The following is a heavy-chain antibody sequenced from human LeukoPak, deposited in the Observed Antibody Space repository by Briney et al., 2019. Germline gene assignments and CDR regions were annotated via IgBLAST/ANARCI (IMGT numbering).Heavy chain of an antibody. Sequence: GESLKISCKRSGYSFTSYWIGWVRQMPGKGLEWMGIIYPGDSDTRYSPSFQGQVTISADKSISTAYLQWSSLKASDTAMYYCARRVAAAGTWYGMDVWGQGTTVTVSS. V-gene: IGHV5-51*01. D-gene: IGHD6-13*01. CDR2: IYPGDSDT. CDR1: GYSFTSYW. CDR3: ARRVAAAGTWYGMDV. J-gene: IGHJ6*02.